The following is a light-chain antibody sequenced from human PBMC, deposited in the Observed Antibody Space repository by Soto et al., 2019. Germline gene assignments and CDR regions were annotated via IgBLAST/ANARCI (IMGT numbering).Light chain of an antibody. CDR3: KQYSSHST. CDR1: QSISSW. Sequence: DIQMTQSPSTLSASVGDRVTITCRASQSISSWLAWYPQKPGKAPKLLIYKESSLETGVPSRFSGSGSGTEFTLPISSLQPEDFATYDCKQYSSHSTVGQGTKVDIK. J-gene: IGKJ1*01. V-gene: IGKV1-5*03. CDR2: KES.